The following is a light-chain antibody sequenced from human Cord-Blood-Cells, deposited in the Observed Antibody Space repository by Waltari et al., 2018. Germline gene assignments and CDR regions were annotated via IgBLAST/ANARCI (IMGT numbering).Light chain of an antibody. V-gene: IGLV2-14*01. CDR3: SSYTSSSIV. CDR2: EVS. Sequence: QSALTQPASVSGSPGQSITIPCTGTSSDAVGYNYVSWYQQHPGKAPKLMIYEVSNRPSGVSNRFSGSKSGNTASLTISGLQAEDEADYYCSSYTSSSIVFGGGTKLTVL. J-gene: IGLJ3*02. CDR1: SSDAVGYNY.